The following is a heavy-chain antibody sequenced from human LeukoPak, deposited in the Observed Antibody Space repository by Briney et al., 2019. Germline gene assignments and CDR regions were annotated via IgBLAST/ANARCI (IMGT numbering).Heavy chain of an antibody. J-gene: IGHJ4*02. D-gene: IGHD3-10*01. V-gene: IGHV3-23*01. CDR2: ISGSGGST. CDR1: GFTFSSYA. Sequence: GGSLRLSCAASGFTFSSYAMSWVRQAPGKGLEWVSAISGSGGSTYYADSVKGRFTISRDNSKNTLYLQMNSLRAEDTAVYYCAKDVGGTGYYASGSYPHNWGQGTLVTVSS. CDR3: AKDVGGTGYYASGSYPHN.